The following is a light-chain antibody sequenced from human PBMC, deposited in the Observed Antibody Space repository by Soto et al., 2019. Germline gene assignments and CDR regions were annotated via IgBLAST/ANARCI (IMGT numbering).Light chain of an antibody. Sequence: EIVLTQSPGTLSLSPGERATLSCRASQSVSSSYLAWYQQKPGQAPRLLIYGASSRATGIPDRFSGSGSGTVVTLTISRLEPEDFAVYYCQQYGSSLMYTFGQGTKLEIK. J-gene: IGKJ2*01. V-gene: IGKV3-20*01. CDR2: GAS. CDR3: QQYGSSLMYT. CDR1: QSVSSSY.